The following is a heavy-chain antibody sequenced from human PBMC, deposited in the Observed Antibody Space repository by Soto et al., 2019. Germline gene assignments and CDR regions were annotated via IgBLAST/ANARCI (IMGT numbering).Heavy chain of an antibody. V-gene: IGHV4-59*08. CDR2: IYYSGST. Sequence: PSETLSLTCTVSGGSISSYYWSWIRQPPGKGLEWIGYIYYSGSTNYNPSLKSRVTISVDTSKNQFSLKLTSVTAADTAVYYCARQVYCSTTACYEFDYWGQGTQVTVSS. D-gene: IGHD2-2*01. CDR1: GGSISSYY. CDR3: ARQVYCSTTACYEFDY. J-gene: IGHJ4*02.